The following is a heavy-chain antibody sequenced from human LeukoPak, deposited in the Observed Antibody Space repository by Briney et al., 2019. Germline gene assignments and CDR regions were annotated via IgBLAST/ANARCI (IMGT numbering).Heavy chain of an antibody. D-gene: IGHD1-26*01. CDR2: SSSSSSYI. Sequence: GGSLTLSCAPSGFTFSSYSMNWVRQAPGKGLEWVSSSSSSSSYIYYADSVKGRFTISRDNAKNSLYLQMNSLRAEDTAVYYCVHSGSYFSGDYWGQGTLVTVSS. V-gene: IGHV3-21*01. J-gene: IGHJ4*02. CDR1: GFTFSSYS. CDR3: VHSGSYFSGDY.